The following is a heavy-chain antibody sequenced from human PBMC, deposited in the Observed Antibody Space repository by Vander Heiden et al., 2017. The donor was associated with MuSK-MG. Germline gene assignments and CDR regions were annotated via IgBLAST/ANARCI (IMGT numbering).Heavy chain of an antibody. Sequence: QVQLQESGPGLVKPSETLSLTCTVSGGSISSSSWSWIRQPPGKGLEWIGYIYYSGSTNYNPSLKSRVTISVDTSKNQFSLKLSSVTAADTAVYYCARWGGNYYDSSGYYPYWGQGTLVTVSS. V-gene: IGHV4-59*01. J-gene: IGHJ4*02. D-gene: IGHD3-22*01. CDR2: IYYSGST. CDR3: ARWGGNYYDSSGYYPY. CDR1: GGSISSSS.